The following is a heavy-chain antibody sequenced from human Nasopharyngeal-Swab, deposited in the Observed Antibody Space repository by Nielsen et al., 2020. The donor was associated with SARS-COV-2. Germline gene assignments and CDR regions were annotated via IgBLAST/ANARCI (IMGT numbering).Heavy chain of an antibody. CDR3: ARTEGGYGYYYMDV. Sequence: GSLRLSCTVSGGSINNYYWSWIRQSPGKGLEWIGYIYYSGSTKYDSSLKSRVTMSVDMSKNQFSLELRSVTATDTAVYYCARTEGGYGYYYMDVWGKGTTVTVSS. V-gene: IGHV4-59*08. CDR2: IYYSGST. CDR1: GGSINNYY. D-gene: IGHD2-15*01. J-gene: IGHJ6*03.